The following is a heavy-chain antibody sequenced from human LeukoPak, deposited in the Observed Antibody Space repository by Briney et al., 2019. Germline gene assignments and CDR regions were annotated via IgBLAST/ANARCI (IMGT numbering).Heavy chain of an antibody. CDR2: IRDRGGST. CDR1: EFTFSNYA. D-gene: IGHD3-10*01. CDR3: AKVPYSDYGSGRPPFMDV. V-gene: IGHV3-23*01. Sequence: GGSLRLSCAASEFTFSNYAMSGVRQAPGKGPEWVSTIRDRGGSTYYADSVKGRFTISRDNSKNTLYLQMNSLRAEDTAIYYCAKVPYSDYGSGRPPFMDVWGQGTTVAVSS. J-gene: IGHJ6*02.